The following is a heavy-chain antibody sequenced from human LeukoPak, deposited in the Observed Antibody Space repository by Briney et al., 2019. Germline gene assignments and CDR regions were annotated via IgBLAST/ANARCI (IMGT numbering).Heavy chain of an antibody. J-gene: IGHJ6*02. CDR3: ARHCDKEYYDILTGYPDSPYYYYGIDV. D-gene: IGHD3-9*01. CDR2: IYYSGST. V-gene: IGHV4-39*07. CDR1: GGSISSSSYY. Sequence: SETLSLTCTVSGGSISSSSYYWGWIRQPPGKGLEWIGSIYYSGSTYYNPSLKSRVTISVDTSKNQFSLKLSSVTAADTAVYYCARHCDKEYYDILTGYPDSPYYYYGIDVWGQGTTVTVSS.